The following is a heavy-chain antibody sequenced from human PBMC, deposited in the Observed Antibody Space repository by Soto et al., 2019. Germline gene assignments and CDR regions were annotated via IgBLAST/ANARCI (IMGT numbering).Heavy chain of an antibody. V-gene: IGHV1-69*13. CDR2: IIPIFGTA. Sequence: ASVKVSCKASGGTFSSYAISWVRQAPGQGLEWMGGIIPIFGTANYAQKFQGRVTITADESTSTAYMELSSLRSEDTAVYYCARVPNYDILTGYYNYYGMDVWGQGTTVTVSS. J-gene: IGHJ6*02. CDR1: GGTFSSYA. CDR3: ARVPNYDILTGYYNYYGMDV. D-gene: IGHD3-9*01.